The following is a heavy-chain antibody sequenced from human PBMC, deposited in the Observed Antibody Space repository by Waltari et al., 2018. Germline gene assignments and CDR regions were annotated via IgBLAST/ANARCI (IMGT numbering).Heavy chain of an antibody. CDR2: IYPGDSDT. CDR3: ARYLGYCSGGSCYPDY. D-gene: IGHD2-15*01. J-gene: IGHJ4*02. V-gene: IGHV5-51*01. CDR1: GYSFTSYW. Sequence: EVQLVQSGAEVKKPGESLKISCKGSGYSFTSYWIGWVRQMPGKGLEWMGIIYPGDSDTRYSPSFQGQVTSSADKSISTAYLQWSSLKASDTAMYYCARYLGYCSGGSCYPDYWGQGTLVTVSS.